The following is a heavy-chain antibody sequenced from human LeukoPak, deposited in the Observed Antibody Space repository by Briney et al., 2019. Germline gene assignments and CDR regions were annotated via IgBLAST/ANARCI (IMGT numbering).Heavy chain of an antibody. V-gene: IGHV1-18*01. J-gene: IGHJ4*02. Sequence: WASVKVSCKASGYTFTSYGISWVRQAPGQGLEWMGWISAYNGNTNYAQKLQGRVTMTTDTSTSTAYMELRSLRSDDTAVYYCARESGGGSYYDYVWGSYRPTNFDYWGQGTLVTVSS. CDR3: ARESGGGSYYDYVWGSYRPTNFDY. D-gene: IGHD3-16*02. CDR1: GYTFTSYG. CDR2: ISAYNGNT.